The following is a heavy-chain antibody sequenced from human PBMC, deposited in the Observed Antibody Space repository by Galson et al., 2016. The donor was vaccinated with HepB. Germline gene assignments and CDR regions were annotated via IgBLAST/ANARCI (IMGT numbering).Heavy chain of an antibody. Sequence: SLRLSCAASGFTFSRYDMHWVRQGIGKGPEWVSGIGTAADTHYPGSVKGRFTISRENAWNSLYLQMNSLTAGDTAVYYCARAELRAGCSFFDFWGQGVLITVSS. CDR1: GFTFSRYD. V-gene: IGHV3-13*01. D-gene: IGHD3-10*01. CDR2: IGTAADT. CDR3: ARAELRAGCSFFDF. J-gene: IGHJ4*02.